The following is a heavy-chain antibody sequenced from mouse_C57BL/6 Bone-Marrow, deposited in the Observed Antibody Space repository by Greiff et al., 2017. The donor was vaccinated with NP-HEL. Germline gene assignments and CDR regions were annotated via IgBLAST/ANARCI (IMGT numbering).Heavy chain of an antibody. J-gene: IGHJ4*01. CDR3: ARWWLRRRGYAMDY. Sequence: QVQLKQSGAELARPGASVKLSCKASGYTFTSYGISWVKQRTGQGLEWIGEIYPRSGNTYYNEKFKGKATLTADKSSSTAYMELRSLTSEDSAVYFCARWWLRRRGYAMDYWGQGTSVTVSS. D-gene: IGHD2-2*01. V-gene: IGHV1-81*01. CDR1: GYTFTSYG. CDR2: IYPRSGNT.